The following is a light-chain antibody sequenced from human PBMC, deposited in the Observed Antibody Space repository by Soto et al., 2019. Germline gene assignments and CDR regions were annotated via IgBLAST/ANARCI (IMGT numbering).Light chain of an antibody. CDR2: AAS. V-gene: IGKV1-27*01. Sequence: DIPMTQSPSSLSASVGDRVTISCRASQGIRNYLAWYQQKPGKVPQLLIYAASTLEAGVPSRFSGSGSGTDFTLTIASLQPEDVATYYCQKYDSASFTFGPGTKVDVK. CDR1: QGIRNY. CDR3: QKYDSASFT. J-gene: IGKJ3*01.